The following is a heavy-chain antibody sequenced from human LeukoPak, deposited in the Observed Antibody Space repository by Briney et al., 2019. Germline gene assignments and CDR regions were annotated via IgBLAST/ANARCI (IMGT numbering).Heavy chain of an antibody. CDR1: GDSIISISHY. D-gene: IGHD5-12*01. Sequence: SETLSPTCTVSGDSIISISHYWGWIRQPPGKGLEWIGTIYYSGSTYYNPSLKSRVTISADTSKNQFSLKLSSVTAADTAVYYCARRKNSGYDFYYWGQGTLVTVSS. V-gene: IGHV4-39*01. CDR2: IYYSGST. J-gene: IGHJ4*02. CDR3: ARRKNSGYDFYY.